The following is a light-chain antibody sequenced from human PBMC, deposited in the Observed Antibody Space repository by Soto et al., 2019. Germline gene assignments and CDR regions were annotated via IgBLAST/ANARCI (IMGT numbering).Light chain of an antibody. Sequence: QAVLTQPPSASGTPGQSVTISCSGSSSNIGSNTVNWYQQLSGAAPKLLIHNNDQRPSGVPDRFSGSKSGTSASLAISGLQSEDEADYYCAAWDDSLNGPVFGTGTKVTVL. CDR1: SSNIGSNT. CDR3: AAWDDSLNGPV. V-gene: IGLV1-44*01. J-gene: IGLJ1*01. CDR2: NND.